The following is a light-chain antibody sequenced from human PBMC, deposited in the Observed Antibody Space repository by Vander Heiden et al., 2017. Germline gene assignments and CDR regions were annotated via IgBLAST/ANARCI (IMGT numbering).Light chain of an antibody. CDR3: MIWHSSAYV. Sequence: QAVLTQPSSLSASPGASASLTCTLRSDINVGTYRIYWYQQKPGSPPQYLLRYTSDSDKQQGSGVPRRFSGSKDASANAGILLISGLQSEDEADYYCMIWHSSAYVFGSGTKVTVL. CDR1: SDINVGTYR. V-gene: IGLV5-45*03. CDR2: YTSDSDK. J-gene: IGLJ1*01.